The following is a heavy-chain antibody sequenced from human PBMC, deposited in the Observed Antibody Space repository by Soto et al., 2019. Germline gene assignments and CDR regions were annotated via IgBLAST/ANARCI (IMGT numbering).Heavy chain of an antibody. CDR1: GFTFSSYG. D-gene: IGHD4-17*01. J-gene: IGHJ4*02. CDR3: AKDRGVEVTTRFFAY. Sequence: QVQLVESGGVVVQPGRSLRLSCAASGFTFSSYGMHWVGQAPGTGLEWVAVISYDGRNKNYAESVKGRFTISRDNSKNTLYLQMNSLRAEATAVYYCAKDRGVEVTTRFFAYWGQGTLVTVYS. V-gene: IGHV3-30*18. CDR2: ISYDGRNK.